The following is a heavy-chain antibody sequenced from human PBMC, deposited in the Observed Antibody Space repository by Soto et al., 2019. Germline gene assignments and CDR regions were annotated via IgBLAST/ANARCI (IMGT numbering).Heavy chain of an antibody. J-gene: IGHJ6*02. V-gene: IGHV4-59*01. Sequence: PSETLSLTCTVSGGSISSYYWSWIRQPPGKGLEWIGYIYYSGSTNYNPSLKSRVPISVDTSKNQFSLKLSSVTAADTAVYYCARDRKGHYYYYGMDVWGQGTTATVSS. CDR2: IYYSGST. CDR3: ARDRKGHYYYYGMDV. CDR1: GGSISSYY.